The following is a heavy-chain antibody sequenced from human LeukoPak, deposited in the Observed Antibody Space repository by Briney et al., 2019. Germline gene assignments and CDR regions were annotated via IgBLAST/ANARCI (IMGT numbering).Heavy chain of an antibody. CDR2: ISAYNGNT. J-gene: IGHJ4*02. CDR1: GGTFSSYA. V-gene: IGHV1-18*01. CDR3: ARDSDYGTPHDY. Sequence: ASVKVSCKASGGTFSSYAISWVRQAPGQGLEWMGWISAYNGNTNYAQKLQGRVTMTTDTSTSTAYMELRSLRSDDTAVYYCARDSDYGTPHDYWGQGTLVTVSS. D-gene: IGHD4-17*01.